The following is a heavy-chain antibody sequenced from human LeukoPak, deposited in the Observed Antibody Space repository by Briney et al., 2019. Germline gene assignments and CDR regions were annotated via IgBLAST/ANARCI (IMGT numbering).Heavy chain of an antibody. CDR1: GFTFSSYA. CDR2: MNSDGSTT. Sequence: PGGSLRLSCAASGFTFSSYAMSWVRQAPGKGLVWVSRMNSDGSTTNYADSVKGRFTISRDNSKNTLYLQMNSLRAEDTAVYYCVRALMGTSDHWGQGSLVTVSS. D-gene: IGHD7-27*01. CDR3: VRALMGTSDH. J-gene: IGHJ4*02. V-gene: IGHV3-74*01.